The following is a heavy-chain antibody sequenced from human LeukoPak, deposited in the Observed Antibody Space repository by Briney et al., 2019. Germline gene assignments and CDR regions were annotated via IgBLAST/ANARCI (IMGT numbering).Heavy chain of an antibody. D-gene: IGHD5-18*01. V-gene: IGHV3-7*01. Sequence: EGSLRLSCAASGFTFSSYWMSWVRQAPGKGLEWVANIKQDGSEKYYVDSVKGRFTISRDNAKNSLYLQMNSLRAEDTAVYYCARNVDTAMVTLYNWFDPWGQGTLVTVSS. CDR2: IKQDGSEK. CDR1: GFTFSSYW. CDR3: ARNVDTAMVTLYNWFDP. J-gene: IGHJ5*02.